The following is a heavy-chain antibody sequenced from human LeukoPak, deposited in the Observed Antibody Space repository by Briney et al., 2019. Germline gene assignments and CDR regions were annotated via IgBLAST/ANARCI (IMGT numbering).Heavy chain of an antibody. Sequence: SQTLSLTCTVSGDSISSGNYYWSWIRQPPGKGLEWIGSIFYTGSTYYNPSLKSRVTLSVDTSMTQFSLKLNSVTAADTAVYYCARGRLNLDYWGQGALVTVSS. J-gene: IGHJ4*02. V-gene: IGHV4-30-4*01. CDR3: ARGRLNLDY. CDR1: GDSISSGNYY. CDR2: IFYTGST. D-gene: IGHD1-14*01.